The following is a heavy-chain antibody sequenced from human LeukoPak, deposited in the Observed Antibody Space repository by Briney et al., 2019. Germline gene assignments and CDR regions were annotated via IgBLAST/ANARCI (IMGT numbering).Heavy chain of an antibody. Sequence: GGSLRLSCAASGFTFRSYAMHWVRQAPGKGLEWVAFIRYDGSNKYYADSVKGRFTISRDNSKNTLYLQMNSLRAEDTAVYFCARDDGGDFNDAFDIWGQGTMVTVSS. D-gene: IGHD2-21*02. CDR1: GFTFRSYA. J-gene: IGHJ3*02. V-gene: IGHV3-30*02. CDR2: IRYDGSNK. CDR3: ARDDGGDFNDAFDI.